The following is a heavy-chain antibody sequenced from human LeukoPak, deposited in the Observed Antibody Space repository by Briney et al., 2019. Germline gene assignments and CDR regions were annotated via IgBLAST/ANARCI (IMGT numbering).Heavy chain of an antibody. CDR2: INPNSGGT. CDR3: ARAQGSLSGSYWNY. J-gene: IGHJ4*02. CDR1: GYTFTGYY. Sequence: EASVKVSCKASGYTFTGYYIHWVRQAPGQGLEWMGWINPNSGGTNYAQKFQGRVTMTRDTSTSTVYMELSSLRSEDTAVYYCARAQGSLSGSYWNYWGQGTLVTVSS. V-gene: IGHV1-2*02. D-gene: IGHD1-26*01.